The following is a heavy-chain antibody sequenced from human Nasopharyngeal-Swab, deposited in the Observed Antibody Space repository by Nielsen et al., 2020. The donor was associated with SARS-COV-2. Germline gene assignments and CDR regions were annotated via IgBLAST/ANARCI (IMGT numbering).Heavy chain of an antibody. CDR1: GFTFNYFG. CDR2: ISYEGSIR. J-gene: IGHJ4*02. V-gene: IGHV3-30*18. CDR3: AKSMAYFQLSGTYNLDF. D-gene: IGHD2-21*01. Sequence: GESLKISCAASGFTFNYFGMHWVRQAPGKGLEWVSFISYEGSIRNYIDSVKGRFTVSRDSSKNTVYLQMNSLRPDDTAVYFCAKSMAYFQLSGTYNLDFWGQGTLVIVSS.